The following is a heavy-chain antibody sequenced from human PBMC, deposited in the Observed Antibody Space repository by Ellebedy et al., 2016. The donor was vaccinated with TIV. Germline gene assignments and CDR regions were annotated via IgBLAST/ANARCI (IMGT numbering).Heavy chain of an antibody. CDR1: GGSISSYY. Sequence: SETLSLXXTVSGGSISSYYWSWIRQPPGKGLEWIGYIYYTGSTNYNPSLKSRVTISLDTSKNQFSLKLSSVTAADTAVYYCARGYGSGSYSYYYGMDVWGQGTTVTVSS. CDR2: IYYTGST. CDR3: ARGYGSGSYSYYYGMDV. J-gene: IGHJ6*02. V-gene: IGHV4-59*01. D-gene: IGHD3-10*01.